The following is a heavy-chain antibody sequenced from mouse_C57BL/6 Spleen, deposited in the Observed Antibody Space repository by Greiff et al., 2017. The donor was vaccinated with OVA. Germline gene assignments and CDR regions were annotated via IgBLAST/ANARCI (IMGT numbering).Heavy chain of an antibody. Sequence: VQLQQSGPELVKPGASVKISCKASGYSFTGYYMNWVKQSPEKSLEWIGEINPSTGGTTYNQKFKAKATLTVDKSSSTAYMQLKSLTSEDSAVYYCAKGGDYDVFDYWGQGTTLTVSS. V-gene: IGHV1-42*01. CDR3: AKGGDYDVFDY. J-gene: IGHJ2*01. CDR2: INPSTGGT. CDR1: GYSFTGYY. D-gene: IGHD2-4*01.